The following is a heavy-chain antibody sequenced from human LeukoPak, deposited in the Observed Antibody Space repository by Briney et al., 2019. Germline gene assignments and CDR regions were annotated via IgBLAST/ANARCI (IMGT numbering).Heavy chain of an antibody. V-gene: IGHV1-3*01. Sequence: GASVKVSCKASGYTFTSFAMHWVRQAPGQSLEWMGWINADNDNSEYSQKFQGRVTINRDTSASTAYMELSSLRSEDTAVYYCARGSLSSRDFDYWGQGTLVTVSS. J-gene: IGHJ4*02. CDR1: GYTFTSFA. CDR3: ARGSLSSRDFDY. CDR2: INADNDNS. D-gene: IGHD6-13*01.